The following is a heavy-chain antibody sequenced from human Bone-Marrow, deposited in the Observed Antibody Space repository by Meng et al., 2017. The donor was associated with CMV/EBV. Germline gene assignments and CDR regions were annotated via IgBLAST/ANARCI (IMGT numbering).Heavy chain of an antibody. D-gene: IGHD3-3*01. J-gene: IGHJ6*02. V-gene: IGHV3-7*01. Sequence: GESLKIPCAASGFTFSNVWMSWVRQAPGKGLEWVANIKQDGSEKYYVDSVKGRFTISRDNAKNSLYLQMNSLRAQDTAVYYCARDGDIYDFWSGYSGMDVWGQGTTVTVSS. CDR3: ARDGDIYDFWSGYSGMDV. CDR1: GFTFSNVW. CDR2: IKQDGSEK.